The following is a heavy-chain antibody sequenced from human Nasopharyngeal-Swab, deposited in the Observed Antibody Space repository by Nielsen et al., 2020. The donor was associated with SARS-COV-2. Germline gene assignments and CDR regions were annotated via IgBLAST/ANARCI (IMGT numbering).Heavy chain of an antibody. CDR2: IYYSGST. Sequence: SETLSLTCTVSGGPISSYYWSWIRQPPGKGLEWIGYIYYSGSTNYNPSLKSRVTISVDTSKKQFTLKLSSATAADTAVYYCARSPGRQQWLVQEDWFDPWGQGTLVTVSS. CDR1: GGPISSYY. J-gene: IGHJ5*02. CDR3: ARSPGRQQWLVQEDWFDP. V-gene: IGHV4-59*13. D-gene: IGHD6-19*01.